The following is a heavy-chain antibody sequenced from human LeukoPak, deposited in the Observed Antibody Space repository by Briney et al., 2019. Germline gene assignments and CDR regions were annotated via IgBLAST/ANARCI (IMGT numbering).Heavy chain of an antibody. J-gene: IGHJ4*02. CDR2: ISYDGSSK. V-gene: IGHV3-30*14. CDR1: GFTFSSFA. D-gene: IGHD6-19*01. CDR3: ARGSGWDFDY. Sequence: GGSLRLSCAASGFTFSSFAMHWVRQAPAKGLEWVAVISYDGSSKYYADSVKGRFPISRDNSKNTLYLQMNSLRAEDTAVYYCARGSGWDFDYWGQGTLVTVSS.